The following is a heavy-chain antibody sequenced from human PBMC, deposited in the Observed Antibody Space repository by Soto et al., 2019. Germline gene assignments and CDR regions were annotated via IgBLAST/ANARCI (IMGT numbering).Heavy chain of an antibody. J-gene: IGHJ5*02. Sequence: PSETLSLTCTVSGGSVSSGSYYWSWIRQPPGKGLEWIGYIYYSGSTNYNPSLKSRVTISVDTSKNQFSLKLSSVTAADTAVYYCAREGSSGWRKYNWFDPWGQGTLVTSPQ. V-gene: IGHV4-61*01. CDR3: AREGSSGWRKYNWFDP. D-gene: IGHD6-19*01. CDR2: IYYSGST. CDR1: GGSVSSGSYY.